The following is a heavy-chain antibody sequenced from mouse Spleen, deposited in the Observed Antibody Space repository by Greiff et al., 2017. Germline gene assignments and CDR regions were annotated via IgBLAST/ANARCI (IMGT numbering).Heavy chain of an antibody. CDR3: ARAGSYFDY. CDR2: INYDGSST. J-gene: IGHJ2*01. Sequence: EVQLVESEGGLVQPGSSMKLSCTASGFTFSDYYMAWVRQVPEKGLEWVANINYDGSSTYYLDSLKSRFIISRDNAKNILYLQMSSLKSEDTATYYCARAGSYFDYWGQGTTLTVSS. CDR1: GFTFSDYY. V-gene: IGHV5-16*01. D-gene: IGHD4-1*01.